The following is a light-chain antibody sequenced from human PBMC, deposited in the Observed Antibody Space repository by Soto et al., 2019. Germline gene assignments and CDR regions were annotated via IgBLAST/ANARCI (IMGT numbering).Light chain of an antibody. J-gene: IGLJ1*01. CDR3: QSFDSSLSAYV. CDR1: SSNIGAGRD. Sequence: QSVLTQPPSVSGAPGQRVTISCTGSSSNIGAGRDVHWYQQLPGTAPRLLIYGNNNRPSGVPDRFSASKSGTSASLAITGLQAEDEADFYCQSFDSSLSAYVFGTGTKLTVL. V-gene: IGLV1-40*01. CDR2: GNN.